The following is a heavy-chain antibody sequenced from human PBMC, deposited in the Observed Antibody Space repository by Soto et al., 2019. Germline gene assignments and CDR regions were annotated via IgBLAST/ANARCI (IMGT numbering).Heavy chain of an antibody. CDR3: AAGRGVRPTVILRFLEWLTPYGMDV. CDR1: GGTFSSYA. CDR2: IIPIFGTA. D-gene: IGHD3-3*01. J-gene: IGHJ6*02. Sequence: GASVKVSCKASGGTFSSYAISWVRQAPGQGLEWMGGIIPIFGTANYAQKFQGRVTITRDMSTSTAYMELSSLRSEDTAVYYCAAGRGVRPTVILRFLEWLTPYGMDVRGQGTTVTVSS. V-gene: IGHV1-69*05.